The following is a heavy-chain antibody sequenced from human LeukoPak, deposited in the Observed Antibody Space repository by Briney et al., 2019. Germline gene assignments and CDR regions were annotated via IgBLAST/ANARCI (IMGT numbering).Heavy chain of an antibody. J-gene: IGHJ4*02. Sequence: GGSLRLSCAASGFTFSSYWMHWVRQAPGKGLVWVSRINSDGSSTTYADSVKGRFTISRDNAKNTLYLQMNSLRAEDTAVYYCARSSPGIAVAGSDYWGQGTLVTVSS. CDR1: GFTFSSYW. V-gene: IGHV3-74*01. CDR2: INSDGSST. CDR3: ARSSPGIAVAGSDY. D-gene: IGHD6-19*01.